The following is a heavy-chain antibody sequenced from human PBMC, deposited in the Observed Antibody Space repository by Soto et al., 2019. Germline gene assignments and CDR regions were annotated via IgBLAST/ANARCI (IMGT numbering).Heavy chain of an antibody. CDR2: IRSKANSYAT. Sequence: EVQLVESGGGLVQPGGSLKLSCAASGFTFSGSAMHWVRQASGKGLEWVGRIRSKANSYATAYAASVKCRFTIARDDSKSTAYLQMNSLKTEDTAVYYCTRFLPGGAFDIWGQGTMVTVSS. CDR1: GFTFSGSA. V-gene: IGHV3-73*01. J-gene: IGHJ3*02. CDR3: TRFLPGGAFDI.